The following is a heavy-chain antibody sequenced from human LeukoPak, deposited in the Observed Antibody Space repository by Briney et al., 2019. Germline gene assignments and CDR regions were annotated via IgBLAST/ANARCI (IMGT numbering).Heavy chain of an antibody. J-gene: IGHJ4*02. D-gene: IGHD6-13*01. CDR2: ISSSSSYI. CDR3: ARSFLSIAAAATDY. CDR1: GFTFSSYG. Sequence: GGSLRLSCAASGFTFSSYGMHWVRQAPGKGLEWVSSISSSSSYIYYADSVKGRFTISRDNAKNSLYLQMNSLRAEDTAVYYCARSFLSIAAAATDYWGQGTLVTVSS. V-gene: IGHV3-21*01.